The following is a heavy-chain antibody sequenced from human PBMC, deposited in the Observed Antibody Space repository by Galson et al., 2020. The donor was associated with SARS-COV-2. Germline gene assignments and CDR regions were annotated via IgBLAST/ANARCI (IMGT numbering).Heavy chain of an antibody. CDR3: ARGGFYDGSECPPDC. Sequence: SQTLSLTCAVSGGSISSGGFSWSWTRQPPGKGLEWIGYIYYTGTTYYNPSLKSRVTISIDTSRNQFSLKLSSVTAADTAVYYCARGGFYDGSECPPDCWGQGTLVTVSS. J-gene: IGHJ4*02. D-gene: IGHD3-22*01. CDR2: IYYTGTT. CDR1: GGSISSGGFS. V-gene: IGHV4-30-4*07.